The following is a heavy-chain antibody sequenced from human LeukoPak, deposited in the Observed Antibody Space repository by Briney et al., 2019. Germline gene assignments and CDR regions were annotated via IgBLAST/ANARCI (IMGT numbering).Heavy chain of an antibody. D-gene: IGHD5-24*01. Sequence: ASVKVSCKASGYTFITSGITWVRQAPGHGLKWMGWISPFNGKTRFAEEFQDRLTMTIDTPTRTAYMVLRSLRSDDTAVYYCARDLDGYNSFDYWGQGTPVTVSS. CDR1: GYTFITSG. J-gene: IGHJ4*02. CDR2: ISPFNGKT. CDR3: ARDLDGYNSFDY. V-gene: IGHV1-18*01.